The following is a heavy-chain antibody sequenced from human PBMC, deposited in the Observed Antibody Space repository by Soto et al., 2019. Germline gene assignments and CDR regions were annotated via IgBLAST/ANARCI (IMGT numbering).Heavy chain of an antibody. D-gene: IGHD3-16*01. CDR2: ISGYNGNT. J-gene: IGHJ6*02. V-gene: IGHV1-18*01. Sequence: ASVKVSCKASGYTFTTYGITWVRQAPGQGLEWMGWISGYNGNTEYAQKVQGRLTMTTDTSTNTAYMELRSLRPDDTAVYYCARGDRIKVYYSGMDVWGQGTTVTVSS. CDR1: GYTFTTYG. CDR3: ARGDRIKVYYSGMDV.